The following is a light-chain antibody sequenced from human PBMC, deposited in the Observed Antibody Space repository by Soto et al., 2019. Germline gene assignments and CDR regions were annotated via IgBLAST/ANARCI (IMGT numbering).Light chain of an antibody. CDR3: QQYKDWPHT. CDR2: GAS. Sequence: ETLMTQSPATQSVSPGERATLSCRARQSVSDYLAWYQQRPGQAPRLLIFGASTRATGFPARFSGSGSGTEFTLTISSLQSEDFAVYYCQQYKDWPHTFGQGTKVDIK. J-gene: IGKJ1*01. V-gene: IGKV3-15*01. CDR1: QSVSDY.